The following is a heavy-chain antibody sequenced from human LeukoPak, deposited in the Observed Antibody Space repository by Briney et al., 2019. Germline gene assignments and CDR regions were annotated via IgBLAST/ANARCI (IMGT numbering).Heavy chain of an antibody. V-gene: IGHV3-33*01. J-gene: IGHJ4*02. CDR1: GFIFSSYG. CDR3: ARDRVATSLGNLDY. Sequence: AGGSLRLSCATSGFIFSSYGMHWVRQAPGKGLEWVAVIWYDGTTQYYADSVKGRFTISRDNSKNTAYMQMNSLRVDDTAVYYCARDRVATSLGNLDYWGQGTQVTVSS. D-gene: IGHD5-12*01. CDR2: IWYDGTTQ.